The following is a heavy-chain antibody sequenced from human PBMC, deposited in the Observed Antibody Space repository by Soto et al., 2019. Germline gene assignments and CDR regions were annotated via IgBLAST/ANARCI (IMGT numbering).Heavy chain of an antibody. CDR3: ASSVGGNPGAFDI. D-gene: IGHD2-15*01. Sequence: PGGSLRLSWVASWLTFSSYGMSWVRQAPGKGLEWVANIKQDGSEKYYVDSVKGRFTISRDNAKNSLYLQMNSLRAQDTAVYYCASSVGGNPGAFDIRGKCTMVPVS. J-gene: IGHJ3*02. V-gene: IGHV3-7*03. CDR2: IKQDGSEK. CDR1: WLTFSSYG.